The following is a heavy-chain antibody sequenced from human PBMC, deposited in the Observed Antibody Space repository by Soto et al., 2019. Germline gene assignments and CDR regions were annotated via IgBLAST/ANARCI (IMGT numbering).Heavy chain of an antibody. CDR3: VRGGVY. Sequence: PGGSLRLSCGASGFTFSNYEMNWVRQAPGKGLEWVSYISSSGSTMYYADSVKGRFTISRDNAKNSLYLQMNSLKVEDTAVYYCVRGGVYWGQGTLVTVS. J-gene: IGHJ4*02. CDR1: GFTFSNYE. D-gene: IGHD2-8*01. V-gene: IGHV3-48*03. CDR2: ISSSGSTM.